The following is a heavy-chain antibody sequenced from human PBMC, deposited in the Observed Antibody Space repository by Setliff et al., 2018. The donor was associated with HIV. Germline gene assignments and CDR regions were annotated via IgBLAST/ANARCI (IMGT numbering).Heavy chain of an antibody. D-gene: IGHD4-4*01. CDR1: GYTFTGYY. CDR3: VRHADSLDY. V-gene: IGHV1-2*06. CDR2: IYPNSGGT. J-gene: IGHJ4*02. Sequence: SVKVSCKASGYTFTGYYMHWVRQAPGQGLEWMGRIYPNSGGTNSAQKFQGRVTMTRDTSVSTAYMELNRLRSDDTAVYYCVRHADSLDYWGQGTLVTVSS.